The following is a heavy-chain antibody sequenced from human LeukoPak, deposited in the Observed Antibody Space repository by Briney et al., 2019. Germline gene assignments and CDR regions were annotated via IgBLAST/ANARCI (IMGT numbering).Heavy chain of an antibody. V-gene: IGHV3-74*01. J-gene: IGHJ4*02. Sequence: LSGGSLRLSCAASGFTFSNFWMHWVRQAPGKGLVWVALIYGDGSFTRYADSVKGRFTISRDNAKNTVYLQMNSLRAEDTAVYYCARGNGGNLDYWGQGTLVTVSS. CDR1: GFTFSNFW. D-gene: IGHD4-23*01. CDR3: ARGNGGNLDY. CDR2: IYGDGSFT.